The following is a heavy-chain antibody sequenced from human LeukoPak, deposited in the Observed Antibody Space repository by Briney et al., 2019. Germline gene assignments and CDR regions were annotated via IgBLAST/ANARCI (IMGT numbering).Heavy chain of an antibody. J-gene: IGHJ4*02. Sequence: SETLSLTCTVSGGSISSYYWSWIRQPPGKGLEWIGYIYYSGGTNYNPSLKSRVTISVDTSKNQFSLKLSSVTAADKAVYYCSRVGYYDSSRYYKPPVYFDYWGQGTLVTVSS. CDR2: IYYSGGT. D-gene: IGHD3-22*01. CDR3: SRVGYYDSSRYYKPPVYFDY. CDR1: GGSISSYY. V-gene: IGHV4-59*01.